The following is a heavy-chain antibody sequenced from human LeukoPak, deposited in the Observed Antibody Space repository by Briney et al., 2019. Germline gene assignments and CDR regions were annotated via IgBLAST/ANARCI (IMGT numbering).Heavy chain of an antibody. J-gene: IGHJ4*02. Sequence: PGGSLRLSCAASGFTFRNHWMHWARQPPGKGLVWVSRISSDGSSTTYADSVKGRFTISRDNAKNTLYLQINNLRAEDTAMYYCARDQRVTGRPDIDYWGQGTLVIVSS. CDR1: GFTFRNHW. CDR2: ISSDGSST. V-gene: IGHV3-74*03. D-gene: IGHD6-6*01. CDR3: ARDQRVTGRPDIDY.